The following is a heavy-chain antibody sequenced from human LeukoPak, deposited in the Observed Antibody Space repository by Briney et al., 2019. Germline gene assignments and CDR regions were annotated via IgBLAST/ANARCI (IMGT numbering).Heavy chain of an antibody. CDR2: ISGSGGST. Sequence: GGSLRLSCAASGFTFSSYGMSWVRQAPGKGLEWVSSISGSGGSTYYADSVKGRFTISRDNAKNSLYLQMNSLRAEDTAVYYCARGGYSYGWIDYWGQGTLVTVSS. CDR1: GFTFSSYG. CDR3: ARGGYSYGWIDY. D-gene: IGHD5-18*01. V-gene: IGHV3-21*01. J-gene: IGHJ4*02.